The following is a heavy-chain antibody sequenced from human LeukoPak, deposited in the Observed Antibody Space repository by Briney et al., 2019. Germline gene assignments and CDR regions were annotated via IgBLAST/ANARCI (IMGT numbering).Heavy chain of an antibody. Sequence: GESLKISCTGSGNDFTNYWIAWVRQMPGKGLEWMGIIYPGDSDTRYSPFFQGQVAISADKSISTAYLQWSSLKASDTAMYYCARHRAIGSSRWFDPWGQGTLVPVSS. D-gene: IGHD2-2*01. CDR3: ARHRAIGSSRWFDP. J-gene: IGHJ5*02. V-gene: IGHV5-51*01. CDR2: IYPGDSDT. CDR1: GNDFTNYW.